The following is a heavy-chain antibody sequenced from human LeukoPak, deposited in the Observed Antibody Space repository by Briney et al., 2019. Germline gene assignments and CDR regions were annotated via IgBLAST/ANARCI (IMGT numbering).Heavy chain of an antibody. V-gene: IGHV3-33*08. CDR3: AREHYLTTPYTSGWLYYFDY. CDR1: GSTFSSFG. CDR2: IWNDGSKT. D-gene: IGHD6-13*01. J-gene: IGHJ4*02. Sequence: GGSLRLSCAASGSTFSSFGMHWVRQAPGKGLEWVAVIWNDGSKTYYADSVKGRLTISRDNSKNTLYLQIDSLRAEDTAVYYCAREHYLTTPYTSGWLYYFDYWGQGTLVTVSS.